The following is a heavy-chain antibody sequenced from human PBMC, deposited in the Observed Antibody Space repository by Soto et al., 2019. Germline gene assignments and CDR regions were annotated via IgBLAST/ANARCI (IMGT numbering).Heavy chain of an antibody. CDR1: GYTFTSYG. J-gene: IGHJ6*02. CDR3: ARDPGFLTYNVRYYYGMDV. Sequence: QVQLVQSGAEVKKPGASVKVSCKASGYTFTSYGISWVRQAPGQGREWMGWISAYNGNTNYAQKLQGRVTMTTDTSTSTAYMELSSLRSDDTAVYYCARDPGFLTYNVRYYYGMDVWGQGTTVTVSS. V-gene: IGHV1-18*01. D-gene: IGHD1-20*01. CDR2: ISAYNGNT.